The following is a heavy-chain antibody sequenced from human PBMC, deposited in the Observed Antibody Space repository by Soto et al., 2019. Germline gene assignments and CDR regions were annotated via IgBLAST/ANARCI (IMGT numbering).Heavy chain of an antibody. D-gene: IGHD6-6*01. V-gene: IGHV3-11*01. Sequence: KPGGSLRLSCAASGFTFSDYYMSWIRQAPGKGLEWVSYISSSGSTIYYADSVKGRFTISRDNAKNSLYLQMNSLRAEDTAVYYCASSARPLYYFDYWGQGTLVTVSS. CDR2: ISSSGSTI. J-gene: IGHJ4*02. CDR3: ASSARPLYYFDY. CDR1: GFTFSDYY.